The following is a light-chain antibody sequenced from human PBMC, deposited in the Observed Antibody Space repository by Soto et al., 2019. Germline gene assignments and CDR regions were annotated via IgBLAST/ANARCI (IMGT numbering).Light chain of an antibody. CDR1: QTVSNNY. CDR2: GSS. J-gene: IGKJ2*01. V-gene: IGKV3-20*01. Sequence: EVVLTQSPGTLSLSPGERATLSCRASQTVSNNYLAWYQHQPGQSPKLLIFGSSDRATGIPDRFSGSGSGTDFTLTISRLEPEDFAVYYCQQYGSSPPYTFGQGTKLEIK. CDR3: QQYGSSPPYT.